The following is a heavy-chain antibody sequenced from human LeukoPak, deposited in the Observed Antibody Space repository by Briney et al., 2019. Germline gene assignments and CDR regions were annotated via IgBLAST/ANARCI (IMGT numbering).Heavy chain of an antibody. CDR1: GYTFTSYG. Sequence: ASVKVSCKASGYTFTSYGISWVRQAPGQGLEWMGWISAYNGNPNYAQKLQGRVTMTTDTSTSTAYMELRSLRSDDTAVYYCARVRGWDIVVVPAAHPYYYYGMDVWGKGTTVTVSS. D-gene: IGHD2-2*01. V-gene: IGHV1-18*04. CDR2: ISAYNGNP. CDR3: ARVRGWDIVVVPAAHPYYYYGMDV. J-gene: IGHJ6*04.